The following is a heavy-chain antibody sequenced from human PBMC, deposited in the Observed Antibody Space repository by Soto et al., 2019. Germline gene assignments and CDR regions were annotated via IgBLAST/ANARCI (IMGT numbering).Heavy chain of an antibody. V-gene: IGHV1-69*01. CDR1: GGTFSSYA. CDR2: IIPIFGTA. Sequence: QVQLVQSGAEVKKPGSSVKVSCKASGGTFSSYAISWVRQAPGQGLEWMGGIIPIFGTANYAQKFQGRVTITADESTSTAYMELSSLRSEDTAVYYSARDYLPGIAAAGTDWFDPWGQGTLVTVSS. CDR3: ARDYLPGIAAAGTDWFDP. J-gene: IGHJ5*02. D-gene: IGHD6-13*01.